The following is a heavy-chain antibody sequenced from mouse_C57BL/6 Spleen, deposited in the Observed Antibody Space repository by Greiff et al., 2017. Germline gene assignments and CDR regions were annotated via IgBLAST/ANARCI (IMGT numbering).Heavy chain of an antibody. Sequence: DVMLVESGGGLVKPGGSLKLSCAASGFTFSSYAMSWVRQTPEKRLEWVATISDGGSYTYYPDNVKGRFTISRDNAKNNLYLQMSHLKSEDTAMYYCARAPYYYGSTYFDYWGQGTTLTVSS. V-gene: IGHV5-4*03. CDR1: GFTFSSYA. CDR2: ISDGGSYT. J-gene: IGHJ2*01. D-gene: IGHD1-1*01. CDR3: ARAPYYYGSTYFDY.